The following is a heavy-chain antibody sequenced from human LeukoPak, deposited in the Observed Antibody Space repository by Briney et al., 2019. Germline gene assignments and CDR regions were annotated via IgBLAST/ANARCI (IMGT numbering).Heavy chain of an antibody. CDR3: ARAGRLRYFDWLLRRGVNWFDP. V-gene: IGHV4-59*12. J-gene: IGHJ5*02. CDR2: IYYSGST. D-gene: IGHD3-9*01. Sequence: PSETLSLTCTVSGGSISSYYWNWIRQPPGKGLEWIGYIYYSGSTNYNPSLKSRVTISVDTSKNQFSLKLSSVTAADTAVYYCARAGRLRYFDWLLRRGVNWFDPWGQGTLVTVSS. CDR1: GGSISSYY.